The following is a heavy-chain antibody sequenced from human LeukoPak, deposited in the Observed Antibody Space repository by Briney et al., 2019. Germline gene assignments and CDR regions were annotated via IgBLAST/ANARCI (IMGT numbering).Heavy chain of an antibody. Sequence: SQTLSLTCAISGDSVSSSSAAWSWIRQSPSRGLEWLGRTYYRSKWYNDYAVSVKSRVTINPDTSKNQFSLQLNSMTPEDTAVYYCAREGSEGYLFDYWGQGTLVTVSS. J-gene: IGHJ4*02. CDR1: GDSVSSSSAA. CDR3: AREGSEGYLFDY. CDR2: TYYRSKWYN. D-gene: IGHD1-1*01. V-gene: IGHV6-1*01.